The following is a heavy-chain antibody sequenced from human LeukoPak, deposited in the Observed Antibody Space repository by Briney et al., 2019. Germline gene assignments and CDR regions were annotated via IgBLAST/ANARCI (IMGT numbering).Heavy chain of an antibody. CDR1: GYTFTDYY. CDR3: ATVPTVPTYYDFWSGYYDY. CDR2: VDPEDGET. V-gene: IGHV1-69-2*01. Sequence: ASVKVSCKVSGYTFTDYYMHWVQQAPGKGLEWMGLVDPEDGETIYAEKFQGRVTITADTSTDTAYMELSSLRSEDTAVYYYATVPTVPTYYDFWSGYYDYWGQGTLVTVSS. D-gene: IGHD3-3*01. J-gene: IGHJ4*02.